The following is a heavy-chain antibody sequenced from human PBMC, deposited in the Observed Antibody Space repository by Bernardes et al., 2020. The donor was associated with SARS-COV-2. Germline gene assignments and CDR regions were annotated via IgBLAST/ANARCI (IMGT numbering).Heavy chain of an antibody. Sequence: GGSLRLSCAASGLTVDTSYMTWVRQAPGKGLEWVSVPYRGGTTYYADSVKGRFTITRDNSRNTLYLQMNSLRPEDTAVYYCARRSASNWSHDYWGQGTLVTVSS. V-gene: IGHV3-66*02. CDR3: ARRSASNWSHDY. D-gene: IGHD6-13*01. J-gene: IGHJ4*02. CDR1: GLTVDTSY. CDR2: PYRGGTT.